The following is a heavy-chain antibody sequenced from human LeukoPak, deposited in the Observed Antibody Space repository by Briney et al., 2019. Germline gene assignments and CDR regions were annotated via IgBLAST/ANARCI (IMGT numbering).Heavy chain of an antibody. V-gene: IGHV3-48*02. CDR2: ISSSSGTI. D-gene: IGHD3-10*01. CDR1: GFTLSSYS. Sequence: GGSLRLSCAASGFTLSSYSMNWVRQAPGKGLEWVSYISSSSGTIYYADSVKGRFTISRDNAKNSLYLQMNSLRDEDTAVYYCARGGYYGSGSYQFDYWGQGTLVTVSS. CDR3: ARGGYYGSGSYQFDY. J-gene: IGHJ4*02.